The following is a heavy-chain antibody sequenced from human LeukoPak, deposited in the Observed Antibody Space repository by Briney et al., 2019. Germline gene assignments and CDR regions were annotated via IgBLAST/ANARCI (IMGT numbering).Heavy chain of an antibody. D-gene: IGHD2-2*01. J-gene: IGHJ4*02. Sequence: SETLSLTCTVSAGSINSGGYFWTWVRQHPGEGLEWIGYIWNSGNSYYNPSLSSRVIISADSSKSTFSLKLSSVTAADAAVYYCARYHCGSTYCPGVDFYGQGTLVTVSS. CDR3: ARYHCGSTYCPGVDF. CDR1: AGSINSGGYF. CDR2: IWNSGNS. V-gene: IGHV4-31*03.